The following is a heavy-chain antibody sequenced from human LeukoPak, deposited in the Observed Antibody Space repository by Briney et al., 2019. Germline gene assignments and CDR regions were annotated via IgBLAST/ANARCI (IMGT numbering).Heavy chain of an antibody. Sequence: GGSLRLSCAASGFTFSSYSMNWVRQAPGKGLEWVSSISSSSSYIYYADSVKGRFTISRDNAKNSLYLQMNSLRAEDTAVYYCARDVQIVGATTFYYWGQGTLVTVSS. CDR1: GFTFSSYS. CDR2: ISSSSSYI. D-gene: IGHD1-26*01. CDR3: ARDVQIVGATTFYY. V-gene: IGHV3-21*01. J-gene: IGHJ4*02.